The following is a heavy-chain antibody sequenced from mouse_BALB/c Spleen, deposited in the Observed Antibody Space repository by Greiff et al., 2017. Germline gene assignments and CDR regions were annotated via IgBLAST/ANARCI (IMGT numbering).Heavy chain of an antibody. CDR2: IWGDGST. J-gene: IGHJ4*01. V-gene: IGHV2-6-7*01. D-gene: IGHD2-1*01. CDR1: GFSLTGYG. Sequence: QVQLQQSGPGLVAPSQSLSITCTVSGFSLTGYGVNWVRQPPGKGLEWLGMIWGDGSTDYNSALKSRLSISKDNSKSQVFLKMNSLQTDDTARYYCAREGGNYVYYYAMDYWGQGTSVTVSS. CDR3: AREGGNYVYYYAMDY.